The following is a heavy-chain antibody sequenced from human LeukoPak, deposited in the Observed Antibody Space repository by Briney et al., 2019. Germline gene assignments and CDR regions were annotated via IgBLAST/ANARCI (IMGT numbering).Heavy chain of an antibody. CDR2: INPNSGGA. Sequence: ASVKVSCKASRYTFRAYYMHRVRQAPGQGLEWMGWINPNSGGAHYTPKFQGRVTMTRDTSISTAFMELSRLRSDDTAVYYCARDRVVVVPAAQDYYYYGMDVWGQGTTVTVSS. D-gene: IGHD2-2*01. J-gene: IGHJ6*02. CDR1: RYTFRAYY. CDR3: ARDRVVVVPAAQDYYYYGMDV. V-gene: IGHV1-2*02.